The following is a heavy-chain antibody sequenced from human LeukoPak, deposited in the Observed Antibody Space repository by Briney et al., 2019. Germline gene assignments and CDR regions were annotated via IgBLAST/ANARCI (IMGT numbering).Heavy chain of an antibody. CDR3: ARETPRPYIAVAGTLDY. CDR1: GYTFTSYY. CDR2: INPSGGST. V-gene: IGHV1-46*01. D-gene: IGHD6-19*01. J-gene: IGHJ4*02. Sequence: GASVKVSCKASGYTFTSYYMHWVRQAPGQGLEWMGIINPSGGSTSYAQKFQGRVTMTRDMSTSTVYMELSSLRSEDTAVYYCARETPRPYIAVAGTLDYWGQGTLVTVSS.